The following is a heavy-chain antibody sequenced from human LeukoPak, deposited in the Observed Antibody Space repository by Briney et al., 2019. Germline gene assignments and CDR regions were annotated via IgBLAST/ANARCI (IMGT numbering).Heavy chain of an antibody. CDR2: VSDDGSHK. D-gene: IGHD6-13*01. Sequence: AGGSLRLSCAASGFTFSFYAMHWVRQAPGKGLDWVAVVSDDGSHKQYADSVKGRFTVSRDNSEKTLYLQMNSLRPEDTAVYYCAKYSSSSNYYYGMDVWGQGTTVTVSS. J-gene: IGHJ6*02. V-gene: IGHV3-30*18. CDR3: AKYSSSSNYYYGMDV. CDR1: GFTFSFYA.